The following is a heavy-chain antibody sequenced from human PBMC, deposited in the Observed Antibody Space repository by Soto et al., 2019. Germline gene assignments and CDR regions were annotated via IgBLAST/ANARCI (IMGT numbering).Heavy chain of an antibody. Sequence: ASVKVSCKASGYSISAYYIHWVRQAPGQGLEWMGWIDPNNGGTVSAQKFQGRLTMTRHTAISTVYMDLSGLTSDDTALYYCGRDDYGIFPYWGQGSLVTVSS. CDR1: GYSISAYY. V-gene: IGHV1-2*02. CDR2: IDPNNGGT. D-gene: IGHD3-10*01. J-gene: IGHJ4*02. CDR3: GRDDYGIFPY.